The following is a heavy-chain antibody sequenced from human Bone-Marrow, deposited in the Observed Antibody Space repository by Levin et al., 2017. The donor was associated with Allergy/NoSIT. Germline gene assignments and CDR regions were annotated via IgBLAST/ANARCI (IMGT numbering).Heavy chain of an antibody. D-gene: IGHD3-9*01. J-gene: IGHJ6*02. CDR1: GFNFSIYG. V-gene: IGHV3-21*04. CDR3: ARDRTNGILTNYGMDV. Sequence: GGSLRLSCAASGFNFSIYGMNWVRQAPGKGLEWVSSISSSSSNIYHADSLKGRFTISRDNAKNSLYLQMKRLRAEDTAVYYCARDRTNGILTNYGMDVWGQGTTVTVSS. CDR2: ISSSSSNI.